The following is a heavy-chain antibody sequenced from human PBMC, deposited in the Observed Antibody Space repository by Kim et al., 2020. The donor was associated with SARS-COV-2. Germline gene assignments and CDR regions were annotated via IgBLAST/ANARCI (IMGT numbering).Heavy chain of an antibody. Sequence: PSFPGQVTISPDTYISTAYLQWSSLKASDTAMYYCARHVSVGDSAFDIWGQGTMVTVSS. D-gene: IGHD2-21*02. CDR3: ARHVSVGDSAFDI. J-gene: IGHJ3*02. V-gene: IGHV5-51*01.